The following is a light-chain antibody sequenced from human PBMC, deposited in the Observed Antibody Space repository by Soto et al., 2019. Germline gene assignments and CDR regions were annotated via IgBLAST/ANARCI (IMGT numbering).Light chain of an antibody. J-gene: IGKJ1*01. CDR1: QSVPRGN. CDR2: ATS. Sequence: EIVLTQSPGTLSLSPGDSATLSCRGSQSVPRGNLAWYQQKPGQAPRLIMYATSSRATGIPARLSGSGSGTDFTLAISRLQPDDFATYYCQHYNSYPEACGQGTKV. V-gene: IGKV3-20*01. CDR3: QHYNSYPEA.